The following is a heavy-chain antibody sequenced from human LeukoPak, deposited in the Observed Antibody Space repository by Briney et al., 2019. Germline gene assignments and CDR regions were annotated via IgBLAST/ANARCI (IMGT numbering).Heavy chain of an antibody. CDR3: ARPRSGGYNYGDYYYYGMDV. J-gene: IGHJ6*02. V-gene: IGHV1-18*01. D-gene: IGHD5-24*01. CDR2: ISAYNGNT. CDR1: GYTFTSYG. Sequence: PGASVKVSCKASGYTFTSYGISWVRQAPGQGLEWMGWISAYNGNTNYAQKLQGRVTMTTDTSTSTAYMGLRSLRSDDTAVYYCARPRSGGYNYGDYYYYGMDVWGQGTTVTVSS.